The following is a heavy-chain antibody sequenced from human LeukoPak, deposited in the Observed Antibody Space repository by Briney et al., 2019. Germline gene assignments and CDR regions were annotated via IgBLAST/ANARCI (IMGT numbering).Heavy chain of an antibody. J-gene: IGHJ3*02. CDR2: ISSSSSYI. D-gene: IGHD2-15*01. Sequence: TGGSLRLSCAASGFTFSSYSMNWVRQAPGKGLEWVSSISSSSSYIYYADSVKGRFTISRDNAKNSLYLQMNSLRAEDTAVYYCARARGFHAFDIWGQGTMVTVSS. V-gene: IGHV3-21*01. CDR1: GFTFSSYS. CDR3: ARARGFHAFDI.